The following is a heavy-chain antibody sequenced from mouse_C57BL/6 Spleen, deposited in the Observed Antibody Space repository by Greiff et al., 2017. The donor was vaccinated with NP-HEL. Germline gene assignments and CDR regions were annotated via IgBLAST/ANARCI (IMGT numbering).Heavy chain of an antibody. V-gene: IGHV1-43*01. CDR3: ARYYGSVFAY. CDR2: INPSTGGT. J-gene: IGHJ3*01. D-gene: IGHD1-1*01. CDR1: GYSFTGYY. Sequence: VQLKESGPELVKPGASVKISCKASGYSFTGYYMHWVKQSSEKSLEWIGEINPSTGGTSYNQKFKGKATLTVDKSSSTAYMQLKSLTSEDSAVYYGARYYGSVFAYWGQGTLVTVSA.